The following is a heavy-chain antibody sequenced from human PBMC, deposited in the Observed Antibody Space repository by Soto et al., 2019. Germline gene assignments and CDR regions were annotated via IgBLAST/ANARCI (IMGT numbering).Heavy chain of an antibody. D-gene: IGHD6-19*01. CDR2: IYYSGST. CDR1: GGSISSYY. CDR3: ARESSSSGWYNWFDP. V-gene: IGHV4-59*01. J-gene: IGHJ5*02. Sequence: QVQLQESGPGLVKPSETLSLTCTVSGGSISSYYWSWIRQPPGKGLEWIGYIYYSGSTNYNPSLKSRVTISVDTSKNQFSLKLSSVTAADTAVYYCARESSSSGWYNWFDPWGQGTLVTVSS.